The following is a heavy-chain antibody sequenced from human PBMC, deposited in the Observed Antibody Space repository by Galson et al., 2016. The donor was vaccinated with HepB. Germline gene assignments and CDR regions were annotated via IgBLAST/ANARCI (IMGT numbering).Heavy chain of an antibody. CDR2: IHNVGST. D-gene: IGHD3/OR15-3a*01. Sequence: SLRLSCAASGFIVSYNYMSWVRQAPGKGLEWVSVIHNVGSTYYIASVKGRFTISRDHSKNTLYLQMNSLRAEDTAVYYCARVFGGDWLNLHTLDVWGQGTTVTVSS. CDR1: GFIVSYNY. V-gene: IGHV3-53*01. J-gene: IGHJ6*02. CDR3: ARVFGGDWLNLHTLDV.